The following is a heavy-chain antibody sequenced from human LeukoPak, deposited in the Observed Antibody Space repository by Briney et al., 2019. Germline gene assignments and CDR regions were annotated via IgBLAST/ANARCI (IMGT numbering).Heavy chain of an antibody. Sequence: SETLSLTCTVSCGSISSGDYYWSWIRQPPGKGLEWIGYIYYSGSTYYNPSLKSRVTISVDTSKNQFSLKLSSVTAADTAVYYCATRRSTVWWLIDYWGQGTLVTVSS. V-gene: IGHV4-30-4*08. CDR2: IYYSGST. D-gene: IGHD5-12*01. CDR1: CGSISSGDYY. CDR3: ATRRSTVWWLIDY. J-gene: IGHJ4*02.